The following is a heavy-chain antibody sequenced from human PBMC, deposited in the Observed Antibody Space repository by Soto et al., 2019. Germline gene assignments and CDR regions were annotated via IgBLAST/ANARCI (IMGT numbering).Heavy chain of an antibody. V-gene: IGHV1-18*01. CDR3: ARDRSSSWYGDP. CDR1: GYTFASYG. CDR2: ISVYNGNT. J-gene: IGHJ5*02. Sequence: QVQLVQSGPKVKQPGASVKVSCKASGYTFASYGVTWVRQAPGQGLEWMGWISVYNGNTNYAQKLQGRVSMTADTSTNTAYMELRSLRSDDTAVYFCARDRSSSWYGDPWGQGTLVTVSS. D-gene: IGHD6-13*01.